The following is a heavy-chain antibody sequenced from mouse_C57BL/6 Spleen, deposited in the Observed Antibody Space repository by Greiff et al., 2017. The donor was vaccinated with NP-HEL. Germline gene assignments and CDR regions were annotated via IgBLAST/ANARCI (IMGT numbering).Heavy chain of an antibody. D-gene: IGHD1-1*01. J-gene: IGHJ4*01. Sequence: DVQLQESGPVLVKPGASVKMSCKASGYTFTDYYMNWVKQSHGKSLEWIGVINPYNGGTSYNQKFKGKATLTVDKSSSTAYMELNSLTSEDSAVYYCARSGDGRDAMDYWGQGTSVTVSS. CDR2: INPYNGGT. CDR1: GYTFTDYY. CDR3: ARSGDGRDAMDY. V-gene: IGHV1-19*01.